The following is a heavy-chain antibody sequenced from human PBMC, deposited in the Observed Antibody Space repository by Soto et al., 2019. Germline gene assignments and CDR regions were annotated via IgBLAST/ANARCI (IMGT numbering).Heavy chain of an antibody. D-gene: IGHD5-12*01. CDR1: GFSFSSYW. V-gene: IGHV3-7*01. CDR3: ARLYRGYDYYSTYMEV. CDR2: IKQDGSEK. Sequence: PSWSLRHSCAASGFSFSSYWMSWVRQAPGKGLEWVANIKQDGSEKYYVDSVKGRFTISRDNAKNSLNLQMNSLRAEDTAVYYCARLYRGYDYYSTYMEVWGKRTT. J-gene: IGHJ6*03.